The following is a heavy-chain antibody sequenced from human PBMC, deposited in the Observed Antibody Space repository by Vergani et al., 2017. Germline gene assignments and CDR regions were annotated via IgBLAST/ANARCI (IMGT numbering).Heavy chain of an antibody. D-gene: IGHD4-17*01. J-gene: IGHJ4*02. Sequence: QVQLQESGPGLVKPSQTLSLTCTVSGGSISSGGYYWSWIRQPPGKGLEWIGYIYYSGSTYYNPSLKSRVTISVDTSKNQFSLKLSSVTAADTAVYYCARETDDYGDYQKSVIDYWGQGTLVTVSS. V-gene: IGHV4-31*03. CDR3: ARETDDYGDYQKSVIDY. CDR1: GGSISSGGYY. CDR2: IYYSGST.